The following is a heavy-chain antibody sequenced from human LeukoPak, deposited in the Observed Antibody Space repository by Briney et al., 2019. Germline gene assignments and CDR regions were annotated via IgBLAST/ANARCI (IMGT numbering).Heavy chain of an antibody. CDR1: GFTLIELS. Sequence: ASGKVCCKVSGFTLIELSMHWVRQAPGKGLEWVGGFDPKDGETGYGERVRDRVILTDDRSSNTAYMDLSSLGADATAVYYCATGLYCPTTTCPGHGNYYYFMDVWGEGTTVTV. V-gene: IGHV1-24*01. J-gene: IGHJ6*03. CDR3: ATGLYCPTTTCPGHGNYYYFMDV. CDR2: FDPKDGET. D-gene: IGHD2-2*01.